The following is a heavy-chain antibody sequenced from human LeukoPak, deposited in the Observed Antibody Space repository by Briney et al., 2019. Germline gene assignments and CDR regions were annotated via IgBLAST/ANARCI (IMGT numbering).Heavy chain of an antibody. CDR1: GFTFSSYS. D-gene: IGHD3-22*01. CDR3: ARDDTYYDSSGYYLFDY. CDR2: ISSSRSTI. J-gene: IGHJ4*02. Sequence: GGSLRLSCAASGFTFSSYSMNWVRQAPGKGLEWVSYISSSRSTIYYADSVKGRFTISRDNAKNSLYLQMNSLRAEDTAVYYCARDDTYYDSSGYYLFDYWGQGTLVTVSS. V-gene: IGHV3-48*04.